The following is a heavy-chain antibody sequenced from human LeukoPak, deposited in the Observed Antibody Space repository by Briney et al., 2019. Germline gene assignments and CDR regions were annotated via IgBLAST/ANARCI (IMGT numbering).Heavy chain of an antibody. CDR2: MYTSGST. J-gene: IGHJ4*02. V-gene: IGHV4-61*02. Sequence: SETLSLTCTVSGGSISSGSYYWSWIRQPDGKELEWIGRMYTSGSTNYNPSLKRRVTISVDTSKNQLSLKPTSVTAADTAVYYCARAPVEMASRFDYWGQGTLVTVSS. D-gene: IGHD5-24*01. CDR3: ARAPVEMASRFDY. CDR1: GGSISSGSYY.